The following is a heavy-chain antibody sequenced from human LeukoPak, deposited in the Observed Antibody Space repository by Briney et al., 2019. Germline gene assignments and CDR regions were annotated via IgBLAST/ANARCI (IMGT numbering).Heavy chain of an antibody. V-gene: IGHV6-1*01. CDR2: TYYRSQWYN. D-gene: IGHD1-26*01. J-gene: IGHJ4*02. CDR1: GDSVSSNSAA. CDR3: ARSKTPATTCDY. Sequence: SPTLSLTFAVSGDSVSSNSAAWNWIRQSPSRGLEWLGRTYYRSQWYNDYAVSVKSRITINPDTSKNQFSLQLNSVTLEDTAVYYCARSKTPATTCDYWGQGTLVTVFS.